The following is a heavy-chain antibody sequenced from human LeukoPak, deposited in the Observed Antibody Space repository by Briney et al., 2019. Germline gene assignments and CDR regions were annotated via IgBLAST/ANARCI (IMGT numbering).Heavy chain of an antibody. D-gene: IGHD6-19*01. J-gene: IGHJ4*02. V-gene: IGHV3-53*01. CDR2: IYSGGST. CDR1: GFTFSSYA. CDR3: ARAMYSSGWYTAFDY. Sequence: PGGSLRLSCAASGFTFSSYAMSWVRQAPGKGLEWVSVIYSGGSTYHADSVKGRFTISRDNSKNTLYLQMNSLRAEDTAVYYCARAMYSSGWYTAFDYWGQGTLVTVSS.